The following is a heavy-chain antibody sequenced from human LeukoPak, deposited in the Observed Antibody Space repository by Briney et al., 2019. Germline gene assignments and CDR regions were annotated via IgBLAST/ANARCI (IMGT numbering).Heavy chain of an antibody. D-gene: IGHD1-26*01. CDR2: INPNSGGT. J-gene: IGHJ4*02. Sequence: ASVKVSCKASGYTFTGYYMHWVRQAPGQGLEWMGWINPNSGGTNYAQKFQGRVTMTRDTSISTAYMELSRLRSDDTAVYYCARDPAPAISGSYGDFDYWGQGTLVTVSS. CDR1: GYTFTGYY. CDR3: ARDPAPAISGSYGDFDY. V-gene: IGHV1-2*02.